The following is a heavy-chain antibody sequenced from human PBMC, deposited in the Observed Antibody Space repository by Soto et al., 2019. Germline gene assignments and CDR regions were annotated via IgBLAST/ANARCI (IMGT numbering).Heavy chain of an antibody. V-gene: IGHV3-30*18. CDR2: ISYDGRNK. D-gene: IGHD6-13*01. J-gene: IGHJ4*02. CDR1: GFTFSSYG. Sequence: QVQLVESGGGVVQPGRSLRLSCAASGFTFSSYGMHWVRQAPGKGLEWVAVISYDGRNKYYADSVKGRFTISRDNSKNTLYLQMNSLRAEDTAVYYCAKVDQQQPLFDYWGQGTLVTVSS. CDR3: AKVDQQQPLFDY.